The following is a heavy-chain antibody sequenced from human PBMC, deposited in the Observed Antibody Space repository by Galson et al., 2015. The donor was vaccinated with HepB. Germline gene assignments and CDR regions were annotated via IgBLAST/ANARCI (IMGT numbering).Heavy chain of an antibody. J-gene: IGHJ6*03. Sequence: SVKVSCKASGYTFTSYAMHWVRQAPGQRLEWMGWINAGNGNTKYSQKFQGRVTITRDTSASTAYMELSSLRDEDTAVYYCARFGPYCSSTSCYIGVYYYYMDVWGKGTTVTVSS. CDR3: ARFGPYCSSTSCYIGVYYYYMDV. V-gene: IGHV1-3*01. CDR1: GYTFTSYA. D-gene: IGHD2-2*01. CDR2: INAGNGNT.